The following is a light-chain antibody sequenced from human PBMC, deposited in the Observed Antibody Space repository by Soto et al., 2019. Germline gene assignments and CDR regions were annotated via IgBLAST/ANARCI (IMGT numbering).Light chain of an antibody. V-gene: IGKV1-39*01. Sequence: DIQMTQSPSSLSAFAADRVTITCRASQSISSNLNWYQQKPGKAPKLLIYSASSLQSGVPSRFSGSGSGTDFTLTITSLQPEDFATYYCQQSFSIPYIFGQGTKLDIK. CDR3: QQSFSIPYI. CDR2: SAS. CDR1: QSISSN. J-gene: IGKJ2*01.